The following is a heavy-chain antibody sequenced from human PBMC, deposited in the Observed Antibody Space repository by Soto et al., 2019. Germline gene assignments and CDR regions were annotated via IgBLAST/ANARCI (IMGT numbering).Heavy chain of an antibody. Sequence: QIQLVQSGGGVKTPGASVKVSCTTSRYTFTSHGIAWVRQAPGQGLEWMGLISTFNGKTDYAQKFQGRVTMTADTITSTVDMELRSLRSDDTAVYFCARLLTEGATFREDAFDLWGQGTKVTVSS. CDR2: ISTFNGKT. CDR3: ARLLTEGATFREDAFDL. CDR1: RYTFTSHG. J-gene: IGHJ3*01. V-gene: IGHV1-18*01. D-gene: IGHD3-9*01.